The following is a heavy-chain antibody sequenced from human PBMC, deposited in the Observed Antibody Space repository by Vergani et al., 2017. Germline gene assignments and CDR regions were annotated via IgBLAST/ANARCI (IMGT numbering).Heavy chain of an antibody. V-gene: IGHV4-30-2*01. CDR1: GDAISRDTYS. D-gene: IGHD3/OR15-3a*01. CDR3: ARGQTGYSRDWSTYFFYMDV. J-gene: IGHJ6*03. Sequence: QLQLQESDSRLVNPSQTLSLTCTLSGDAISRDTYSWNWVRQPPRKPLEWIGSVYYSGTTYYNPSLGGRVTMSIDTSKNHFSLTLTSVTAADSAFYFCARGQTGYSRDWSTYFFYMDVWGKGTTVTVSS. CDR2: VYYSGTT.